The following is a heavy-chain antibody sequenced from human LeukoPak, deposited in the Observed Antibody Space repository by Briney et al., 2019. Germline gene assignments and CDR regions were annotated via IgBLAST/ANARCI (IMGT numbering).Heavy chain of an antibody. D-gene: IGHD3-10*01. CDR2: ISSSSSYI. V-gene: IGHV3-21*01. CDR1: GFTFSSYS. J-gene: IGHJ4*02. Sequence: GGSLRLSCAASGFTFSSYSMNWVRQAPGKGLEWVSSISSSSSYIYYADSVKGRFTISRDNSKNTLYLQMNSLRAEDTAVYYCARVGVLFYMYGSGSYYELWGQGTLVTVSS. CDR3: ARVGVLFYMYGSGSYYEL.